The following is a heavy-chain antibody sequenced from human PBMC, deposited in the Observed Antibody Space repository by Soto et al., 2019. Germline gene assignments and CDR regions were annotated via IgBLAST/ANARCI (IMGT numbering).Heavy chain of an antibody. CDR2: IHYGGST. V-gene: IGHV4-59*01. CDR1: GGSISSYY. CDR3: ARHTSGWSGFDP. D-gene: IGHD6-19*01. Sequence: SETLSLTCTVSGGSISSYYWSWIRQPPGKGLEWIGYIHYGGSTNYNPSLKSRVTISVDTSKNQFSLQLSSVTAADTAVYYCARHTSGWSGFDPWGQGTLVTGSS. J-gene: IGHJ5*02.